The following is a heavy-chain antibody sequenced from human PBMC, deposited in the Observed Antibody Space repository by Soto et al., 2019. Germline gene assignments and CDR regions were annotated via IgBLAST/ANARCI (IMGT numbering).Heavy chain of an antibody. CDR3: ARVQEQWLGGGAYYLDY. CDR2: INSDGIST. Sequence: EVQLVESGGGLVQPGGSLRLSCAASGFTFSSYWMHWVRQAPGKGLVWVSRINSDGISTNYADSVKGRFTISRDNAKNALYLQMNSLRAEDMAVYYCARVQEQWLGGGAYYLDYWGQGTLVTVSS. D-gene: IGHD6-19*01. CDR1: GFTFSSYW. V-gene: IGHV3-74*01. J-gene: IGHJ4*02.